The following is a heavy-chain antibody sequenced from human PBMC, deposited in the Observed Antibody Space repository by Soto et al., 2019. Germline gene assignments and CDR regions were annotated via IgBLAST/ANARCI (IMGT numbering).Heavy chain of an antibody. CDR3: ARSYYHDSSAYYYDY. CDR1: GFTFSSYA. D-gene: IGHD3-22*01. J-gene: IGHJ4*02. Sequence: PGGSLRLSCAASGFTFSSYAMTWVRQAPGKGLEWVSSISSSSNYIYYADSMKGRFTISRDNAKNSLYLQMNSLRAEDTAVYYCARSYYHDSSAYYYDYWGQGALVTVSS. CDR2: ISSSSNYI. V-gene: IGHV3-21*01.